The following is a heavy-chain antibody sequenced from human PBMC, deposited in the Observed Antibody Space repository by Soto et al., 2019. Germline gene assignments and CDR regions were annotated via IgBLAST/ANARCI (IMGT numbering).Heavy chain of an antibody. CDR3: AREVTGALLYYYYGMDV. Sequence: QVQLVQSGAEVKKPGASVKVSCKASGYTFTSYGISWVRQAPGQGLEWMGWISAYNGDTNYAQRLQGRLTMTTDTSTSTAYMELRSLRSDDTAVYYCAREVTGALLYYYYGMDVWGQETTVTVSS. D-gene: IGHD2-21*02. V-gene: IGHV1-18*01. J-gene: IGHJ6*02. CDR1: GYTFTSYG. CDR2: ISAYNGDT.